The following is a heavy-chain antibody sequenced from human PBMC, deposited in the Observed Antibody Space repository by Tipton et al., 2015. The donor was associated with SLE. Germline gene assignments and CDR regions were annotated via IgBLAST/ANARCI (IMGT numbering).Heavy chain of an antibody. J-gene: IGHJ4*02. Sequence: TLSLTCTVSGGSISSSSYSWGWIRQPPGKGLEWIGTIYYSGSTYYNPSLKSRVTISVDTSKNQFSLKLSSVTAADTAVYYCRLITITSLFDYWGQGTLVTVSS. D-gene: IGHD3-16*01. CDR3: RLITITSLFDY. CDR1: GGSISSSSYS. V-gene: IGHV4-39*07. CDR2: IYYSGST.